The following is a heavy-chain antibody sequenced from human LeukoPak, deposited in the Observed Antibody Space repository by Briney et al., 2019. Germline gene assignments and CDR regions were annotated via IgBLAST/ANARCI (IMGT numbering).Heavy chain of an antibody. J-gene: IGHJ4*02. V-gene: IGHV4-59*01. CDR2: IYYSGST. CDR3: AREFGMATNRALDY. CDR1: GGSISSYY. Sequence: PSETLSLTCTVSGGSISSYYWSWIRQPPGKGLEWIGYIYYSGSTNYNPSLKSRVTISVDTSKNQFSLKLSSVTAADTAVYYCAREFGMATNRALDYWGQGTLVTVSS. D-gene: IGHD5-24*01.